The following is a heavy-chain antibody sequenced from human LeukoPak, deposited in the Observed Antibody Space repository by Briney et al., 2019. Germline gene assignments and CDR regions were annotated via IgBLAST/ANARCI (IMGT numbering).Heavy chain of an antibody. CDR1: GGSISSGSYY. CDR2: IYTSGST. Sequence: PSQTLSLTCTVSGGSISSGSYYWSWIRQPAGKGLEWIGRIYTSGSTNYNPSLKSRVTISVDTSKNQFSLKLSSVTAADTAVYYCARQELHYYDSMMGCAFDIWGQGTMVTVSS. J-gene: IGHJ3*02. CDR3: ARQELHYYDSMMGCAFDI. V-gene: IGHV4-61*02. D-gene: IGHD3-22*01.